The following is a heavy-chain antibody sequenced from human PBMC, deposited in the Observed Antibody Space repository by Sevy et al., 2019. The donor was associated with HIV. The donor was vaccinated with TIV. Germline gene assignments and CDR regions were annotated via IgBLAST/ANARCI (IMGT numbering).Heavy chain of an antibody. J-gene: IGHJ5*02. V-gene: IGHV4-39*01. CDR2: IHYGGST. Sequence: SDTLSLTCTVSGGSISSSLYYWGWIRQPPGKGLEWIGSIHYGGSTYYNPSLKSRVTISVDTSKNQFSLKLSSVTGADTAVYYCARLVRVVYAITYWFDPWGQGTLVTVSS. CDR1: GGSISSSLYY. CDR3: ARLVRVVYAITYWFDP. D-gene: IGHD2-8*02.